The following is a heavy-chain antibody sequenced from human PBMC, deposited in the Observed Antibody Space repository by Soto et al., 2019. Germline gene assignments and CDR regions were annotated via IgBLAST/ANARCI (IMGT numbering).Heavy chain of an antibody. CDR1: GFTFSSYG. V-gene: IGHV3-30*18. CDR2: ISYDGSNK. D-gene: IGHD6-19*01. Sequence: GGSLRLSCAASGFTFSSYGMHWVRQAPGKGLEWVAVISYDGSNKNYADSVKGRLTISRDNSKNTLYLQMNSLRAEDTAVYYCAKDITVAGSRWGYYYYYGLDVWGQGTTVTVSS. CDR3: AKDITVAGSRWGYYYYYGLDV. J-gene: IGHJ6*02.